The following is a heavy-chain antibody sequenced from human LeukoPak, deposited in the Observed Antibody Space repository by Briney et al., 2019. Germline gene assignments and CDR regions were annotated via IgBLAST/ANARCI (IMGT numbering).Heavy chain of an antibody. CDR3: ARDGSGWVDY. Sequence: GGSLRLSCAASGFTFSSYAMHWVRQAPGKGLEWVSVIWYDGTNKYYADSVKGRFTISRDNSKNTLYLQVNSLRAEDTAVYYCARDGSGWVDYWGQGTLVTVSS. V-gene: IGHV3-33*01. D-gene: IGHD6-19*01. J-gene: IGHJ4*02. CDR1: GFTFSSYA. CDR2: IWYDGTNK.